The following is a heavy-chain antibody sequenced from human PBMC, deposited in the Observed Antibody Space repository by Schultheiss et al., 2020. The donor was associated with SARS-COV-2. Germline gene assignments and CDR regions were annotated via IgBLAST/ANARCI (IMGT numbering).Heavy chain of an antibody. CDR3: AREIAPGYSSSWYNWFDP. CDR2: IYYSGST. V-gene: IGHV4-4*02. D-gene: IGHD6-13*01. CDR1: VGSISSSNW. Sequence: SETLSLTCTVSVGSISSSNWWSWVRQPPGKGLEWIGYIYYSGSTNYNPSLQSRVTISVDTSKNQFSLKLSSVTAADTAVYYCAREIAPGYSSSWYNWFDPWGQGTLGTVSS. J-gene: IGHJ5*02.